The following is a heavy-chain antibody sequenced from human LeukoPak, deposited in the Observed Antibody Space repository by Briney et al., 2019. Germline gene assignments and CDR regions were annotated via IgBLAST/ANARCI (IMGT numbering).Heavy chain of an antibody. V-gene: IGHV1-3*01. J-gene: IGHJ4*02. CDR3: ARDGYSSSWLRHFDY. Sequence: ASVKVSCKASGYTFTSYAMHWVRQAPGQRLEWTGWINAGNGNTKYSQKFQGRVTITRDTSASTAYMELSSLRSEDTAVYYCARDGYSSSWLRHFDYWGQGTLVTVSS. CDR2: INAGNGNT. D-gene: IGHD6-13*01. CDR1: GYTFTSYA.